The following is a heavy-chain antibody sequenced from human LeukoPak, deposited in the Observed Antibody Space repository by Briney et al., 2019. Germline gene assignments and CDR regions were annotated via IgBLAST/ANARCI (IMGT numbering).Heavy chain of an antibody. D-gene: IGHD2-8*01. J-gene: IGHJ6*03. CDR1: GGSISSSSYY. V-gene: IGHV4-39*07. Sequence: SETLSLTCTVSGGSISSSSYYWGWLRQPPGKGLEWIGSIYYSGSTYYNPSLKSRVTISVDTSKNQFSLKLSSVTAADTAVYYCAAGVLPPAAERNDYYYYYMDVWGKGTTVTVSS. CDR2: IYYSGST. CDR3: AAGVLPPAAERNDYYYYYMDV.